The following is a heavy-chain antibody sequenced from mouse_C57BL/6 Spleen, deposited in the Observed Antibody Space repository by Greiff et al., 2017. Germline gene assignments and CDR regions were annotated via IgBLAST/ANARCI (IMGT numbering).Heavy chain of an antibody. CDR3: ARTFGYDGFAY. V-gene: IGHV1-76*01. CDR2: IYPGSGNT. Sequence: QVQLKQSGAELVRPGASVKLSCKASGYTFTDYYINWVKQRPGQGLEWIARIYPGSGNTYYNEKFKGKATLTAEKSSSTAYMQLSSLTSEDSAVYFCARTFGYDGFAYWGQGTLVTVSA. J-gene: IGHJ3*01. CDR1: GYTFTDYY. D-gene: IGHD2-2*01.